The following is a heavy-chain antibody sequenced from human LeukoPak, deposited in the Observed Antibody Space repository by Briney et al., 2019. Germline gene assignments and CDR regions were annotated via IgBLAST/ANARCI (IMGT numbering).Heavy chain of an antibody. V-gene: IGHV1-24*01. D-gene: IGHD6-13*01. J-gene: IGHJ3*02. CDR3: ATLGQLGAFDI. CDR2: FDPEDGET. Sequence: GASVKVSCKASGYTFTSYYMHWVRQAPGQGLEWMGGFDPEDGETIYAQKFQGRVTMTEDTSTDTAYMELSSLRSEDTAVYYCATLGQLGAFDIWGQGTMVTVSS. CDR1: GYTFTSYY.